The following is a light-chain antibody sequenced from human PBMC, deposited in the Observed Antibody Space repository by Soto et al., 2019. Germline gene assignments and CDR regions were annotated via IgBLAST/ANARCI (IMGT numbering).Light chain of an antibody. CDR2: GAS. CDR1: QSVSSSY. J-gene: IGKJ4*01. CDR3: QQYGSSPPLT. Sequence: EIVLTQSPGTLSLSPGERATLSCRASQSVSSSYLAWYQQKPGQAPRLLIYGASSRATGIPDRFSGSGYGTDITLTISRLEPEDFAVYSCQQYGSSPPLTFGGGTKVEIK. V-gene: IGKV3-20*01.